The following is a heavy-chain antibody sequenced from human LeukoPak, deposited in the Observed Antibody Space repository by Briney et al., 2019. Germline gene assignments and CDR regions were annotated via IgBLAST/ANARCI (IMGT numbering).Heavy chain of an antibody. CDR3: ARDLGSLLWFGELLYSYFDY. V-gene: IGHV1-18*01. CDR2: ISAYNGNT. J-gene: IGHJ4*02. Sequence: ASVKVSCKASGYTFTRYGISWVRQAPGQGLEWMGWISAYNGNTNYAQKLQGRVTMTTDTSTSTAYMELRSLRSDDTAVYYCARDLGSLLWFGELLYSYFDYWGQGTLVTVSS. D-gene: IGHD3-10*01. CDR1: GYTFTRYG.